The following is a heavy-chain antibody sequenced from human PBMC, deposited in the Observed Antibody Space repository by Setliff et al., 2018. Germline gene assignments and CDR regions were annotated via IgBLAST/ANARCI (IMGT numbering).Heavy chain of an antibody. Sequence: LSLTCNVSGGSVSSTSHYWGWIRQPPGKGMEWIGSVYYSGYTYYNPSLQSRVTISVDMSKNQFSMKLTSVTAADTAVYYCARVDFTMIQGVLGLWGQGTLVTVSS. V-gene: IGHV4-39*07. D-gene: IGHD3-10*01. CDR1: GGSVSSTSHY. CDR2: VYYSGYT. CDR3: ARVDFTMIQGVLGL. J-gene: IGHJ1*01.